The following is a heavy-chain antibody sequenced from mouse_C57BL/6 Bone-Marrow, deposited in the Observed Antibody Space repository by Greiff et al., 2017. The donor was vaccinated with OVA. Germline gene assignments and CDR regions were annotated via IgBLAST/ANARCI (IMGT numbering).Heavy chain of an antibody. D-gene: IGHD2-4*01. J-gene: IGHJ4*01. CDR1: GYTFTSYW. Sequence: EVQLQESGTVLARPGASVKMSCKTSGYTFTSYWMHWVKQRPGQGLEWIGAIYPGNSDTSYNQKFKGKAKLTAVTSASTAYMELSSLTNEDSAVYYCTREDYPFQYAMDYWGQGTPVTVSS. V-gene: IGHV1-5*01. CDR3: TREDYPFQYAMDY. CDR2: IYPGNSDT.